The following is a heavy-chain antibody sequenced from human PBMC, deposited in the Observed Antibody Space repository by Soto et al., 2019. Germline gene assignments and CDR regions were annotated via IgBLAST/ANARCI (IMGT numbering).Heavy chain of an antibody. CDR2: IIPIFGTA. CDR1: GGTFSSYT. CDR3: AREGDVPYYYYGMDV. V-gene: IGHV1-69*13. D-gene: IGHD2-21*02. Sequence: SVKVSCKASGGTFSSYTISWVRQAPGQRLKWMGGIIPIFGTADYAQKFQGRVTITAGESTSTAYMELSSLRSEDTAVYYCAREGDVPYYYYGMDVWGQGTTVTVS. J-gene: IGHJ6*02.